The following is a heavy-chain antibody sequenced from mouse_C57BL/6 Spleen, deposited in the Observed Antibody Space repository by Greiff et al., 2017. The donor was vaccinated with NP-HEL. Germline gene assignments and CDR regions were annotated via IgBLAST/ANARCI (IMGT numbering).Heavy chain of an antibody. V-gene: IGHV5-4*01. CDR3: ARDPLNNYYAMDY. Sequence: EVKLQESGGGLVKPGGSLKLSCAASGFTFSSYAMSWVRQTPEKRLEWVATISDGGSYTYYPDNVKGRFTISRDNAKNNLYLQMSHLKSEDTAMYYCARDPLNNYYAMDYWGQGTSVTVSS. J-gene: IGHJ4*01. CDR2: ISDGGSYT. CDR1: GFTFSSYA.